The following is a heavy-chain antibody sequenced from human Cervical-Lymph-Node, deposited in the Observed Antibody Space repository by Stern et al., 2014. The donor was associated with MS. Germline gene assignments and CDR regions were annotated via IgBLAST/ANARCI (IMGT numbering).Heavy chain of an antibody. CDR2: VYGNGGT. D-gene: IGHD6-19*01. Sequence: VHLVESGPGLVKPSQTLSLTCTVSGGSISSDSYYWSWIRQPAGKGLGWIGRVYGNGGTDYNPSLQSRVIISADTSKHQLSLELTSVTAADTAVYYCARGQHWLVDLDYWGQGALVTVSS. J-gene: IGHJ4*02. V-gene: IGHV4-61*02. CDR1: GGSISSDSYY. CDR3: ARGQHWLVDLDY.